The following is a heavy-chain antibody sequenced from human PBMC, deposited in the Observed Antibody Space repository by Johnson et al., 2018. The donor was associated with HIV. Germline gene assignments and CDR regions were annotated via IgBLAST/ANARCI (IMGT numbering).Heavy chain of an antibody. D-gene: IGHD3-3*01. CDR2: INSDGSSR. J-gene: IGHJ3*02. V-gene: IGHV3-74*02. CDR1: GFTFSSYW. Sequence: VQLVESGGGLVQPGGSLRLSCAASGFTFSSYWMHWVRQAPGKGLVWVSRINSDGSSRNYADSVKGRFTISRDTAKNTLYLQMNSLRAEDTAVYYCARGGVIHDAFDIWGQGTMVTVSS. CDR3: ARGGVIHDAFDI.